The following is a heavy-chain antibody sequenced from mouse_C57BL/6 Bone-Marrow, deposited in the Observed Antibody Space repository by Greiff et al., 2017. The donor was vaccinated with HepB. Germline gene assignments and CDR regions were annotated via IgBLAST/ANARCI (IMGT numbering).Heavy chain of an antibody. J-gene: IGHJ4*01. CDR1: GFNIKDDY. Sequence: EVQLQQSGAELVRPGASVKLSCTASGFNIKDDYMHWVEQRPEQGLEWIGWIDPENGDTEYASKFQGKATITADTSSNTAYLQLSSLTSEDTAVYYCTTLCITTVVEDYWGQGTSVTVSS. V-gene: IGHV14-4*01. CDR3: TTLCITTVVEDY. CDR2: IDPENGDT. D-gene: IGHD1-1*01.